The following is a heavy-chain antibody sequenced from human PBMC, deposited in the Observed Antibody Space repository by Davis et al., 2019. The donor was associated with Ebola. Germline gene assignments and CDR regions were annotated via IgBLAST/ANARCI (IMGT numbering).Heavy chain of an antibody. CDR3: ARHSIIMVQGVNNWFDP. V-gene: IGHV4-34*01. CDR2: INHSGST. CDR1: GGSFSGYY. D-gene: IGHD3-10*01. J-gene: IGHJ5*02. Sequence: SETLSLTCAVYGGSFSGYYWSWIRQPPGKGLEWIGEINHSGSTNYNPSLKSRVTISVDTSKNKFSLKLSSVTAADTAMYYCARHSIIMVQGVNNWFDPWGQGTLVTVSS.